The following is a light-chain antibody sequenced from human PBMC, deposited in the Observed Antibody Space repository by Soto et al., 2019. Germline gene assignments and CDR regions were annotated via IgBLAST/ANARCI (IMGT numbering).Light chain of an antibody. J-gene: IGKJ1*01. V-gene: IGKV3-11*01. CDR3: LQRSGWQT. Sequence: IVLTQSPDTLSFSPGERATLSCRASQTVSTYLAWYQQKPGQAPRLIVYDASKRAPGIPARFIGSGSGTDFTLTVSSLEPEDFPLYSSLQRSGWQTFGQGTKVDIK. CDR2: DAS. CDR1: QTVSTY.